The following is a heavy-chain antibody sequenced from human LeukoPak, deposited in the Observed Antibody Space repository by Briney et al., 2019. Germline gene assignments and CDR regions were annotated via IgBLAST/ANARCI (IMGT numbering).Heavy chain of an antibody. D-gene: IGHD3-22*01. V-gene: IGHV4-59*01. CDR2: IYYSGST. J-gene: IGHJ4*02. CDR1: GGSISSYY. Sequence: KPSETLSLTCTVSGGSISSYYWSWLRQPPGKGLEGIGYIYYSGSTNYNPSLKSLVTISVDTSKNQFSLKLSSVTAADTAVYYCARAYDSSGYIDYWGQGTLVTVSS. CDR3: ARAYDSSGYIDY.